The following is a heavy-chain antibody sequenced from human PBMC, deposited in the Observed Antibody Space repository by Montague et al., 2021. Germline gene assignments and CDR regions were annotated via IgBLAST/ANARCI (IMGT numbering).Heavy chain of an antibody. Sequence: SETLSLICTVTGGSISEFYWSWIRQSPEKGLEWIGYIYDSGTTNYNPSLKSRVTISADTSMNQFFLNLRSVTAADTAVYFCARRLGIRAPFDYWGQGTLVTVSS. CDR2: IYDSGTT. CDR3: ARRLGIRAPFDY. CDR1: GGSISEFY. J-gene: IGHJ4*02. V-gene: IGHV4-59*08. D-gene: IGHD7-27*01.